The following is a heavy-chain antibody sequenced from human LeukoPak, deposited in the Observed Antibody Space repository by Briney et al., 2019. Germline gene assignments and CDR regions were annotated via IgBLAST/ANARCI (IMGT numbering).Heavy chain of an antibody. CDR1: GGSIRSYY. J-gene: IGHJ4*02. Sequence: SETLSLTCTVSGGSIRSYYWSWIRQPAGKGLEWIGRIYTSGSTNYNPSLKSRVTMSVDTSKNQFSLKLSSATAADTAVYYCASTKRGYYYLIDYWGQGTLVTVSS. CDR2: IYTSGST. D-gene: IGHD3-22*01. V-gene: IGHV4-4*07. CDR3: ASTKRGYYYLIDY.